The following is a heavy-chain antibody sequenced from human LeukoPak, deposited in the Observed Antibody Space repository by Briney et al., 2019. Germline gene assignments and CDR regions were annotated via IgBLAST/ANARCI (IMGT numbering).Heavy chain of an antibody. D-gene: IGHD4-23*01. CDR1: GYSFTGYG. CDR3: ARRDYGGKHFDY. CDR2: IYPGHSDT. V-gene: IGHV5-51*01. J-gene: IGHJ4*02. Sequence: GESRKISWKSSGYSFTGYGIGWVRQMPGKGREWIGIIYPGHSDTRYSRSFQGQVNISADKSISTAYIQWSSLKASDTAMYYCARRDYGGKHFDYWGQGTLVTVSS.